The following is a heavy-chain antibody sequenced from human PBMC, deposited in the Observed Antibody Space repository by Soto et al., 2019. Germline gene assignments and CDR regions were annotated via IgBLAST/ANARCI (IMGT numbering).Heavy chain of an antibody. CDR3: ARGNRAGRQIVVGKGHFDY. CDR2: INHSGST. V-gene: IGHV4-34*01. Sequence: SETLSLTCAVYGVSFSGYYWSWIRQPPGKGLEWIGEINHSGSTNYNPSLKSRVTISVDTSKNQFSLKLSSVTAADTAVYYCARGNRAGRQIVVGKGHFDYWGQGTLVTVSS. CDR1: GVSFSGYY. D-gene: IGHD3-22*01. J-gene: IGHJ4*02.